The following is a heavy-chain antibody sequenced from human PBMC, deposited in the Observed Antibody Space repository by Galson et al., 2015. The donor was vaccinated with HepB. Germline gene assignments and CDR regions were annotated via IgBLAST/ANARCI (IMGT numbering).Heavy chain of an antibody. V-gene: IGHV1-18*01. J-gene: IGHJ6*02. Sequence: SVKVSCKASGYTFTSYGVSWVRQAPGQGLEWLGWISAYNGHTNYAQKLQGRVTMTTDTSTSTAYLELRSLRSDDTAVYYCAGAAYYYDSSGYSSAGLGMDVWGQGTTVTVSS. CDR2: ISAYNGHT. CDR3: AGAAYYYDSSGYSSAGLGMDV. CDR1: GYTFTSYG. D-gene: IGHD3-22*01.